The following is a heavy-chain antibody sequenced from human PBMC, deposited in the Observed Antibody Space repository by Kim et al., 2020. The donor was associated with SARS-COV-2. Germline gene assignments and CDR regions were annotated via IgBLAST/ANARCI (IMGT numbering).Heavy chain of an antibody. CDR3: ARGGIAAAGLGSYYYYGMDV. V-gene: IGHV4-34*01. D-gene: IGHD6-13*01. CDR1: GGSFSGYY. CDR2: INHSGSI. Sequence: SETLSLTCAVYGGSFSGYYWSWIRQPPGKGLEWSGEINHSGSINYNPSLKSRVTISVDTSKNQFSLKLSSVTAADTAAYYCARGGIAAAGLGSYYYYGMDVWGQGTTVTVSS. J-gene: IGHJ6*02.